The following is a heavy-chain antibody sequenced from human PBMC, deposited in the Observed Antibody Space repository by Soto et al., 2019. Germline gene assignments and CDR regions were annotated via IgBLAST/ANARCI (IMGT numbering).Heavy chain of an antibody. CDR1: GFSFPTSGVG. J-gene: IGHJ4*01. CDR2: IFWNDDE. D-gene: IGHD3-10*01. V-gene: IGHV2-5*01. CDR3: VHIGDSYNPFGY. Sequence: SGPTLVNPTQTLTLTCTFSGFSFPTSGVGVGWIRRPPGKAMEWLALIFWNDDERYSPCLNSRLTITKDTSKNQVVLTMTNMDPVDTATYYCVHIGDSYNPFGYWGRGTLVNVSS.